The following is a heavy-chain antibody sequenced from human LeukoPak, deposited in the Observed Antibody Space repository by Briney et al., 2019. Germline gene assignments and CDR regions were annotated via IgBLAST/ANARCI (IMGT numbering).Heavy chain of an antibody. V-gene: IGHV4-34*01. CDR1: GGSFSGYY. Sequence: PSETLSLTCAVYGGSFSGYYWSWIRQPPGKGLEWIGEINHSGSTNYNPSLKSRVTISVDTSKNQFSLKLSSVTAADTAVYYCARLAKGGTIDYWGQGTLVTVSS. CDR3: ARLAKGGTIDY. D-gene: IGHD1-26*01. CDR2: INHSGST. J-gene: IGHJ4*02.